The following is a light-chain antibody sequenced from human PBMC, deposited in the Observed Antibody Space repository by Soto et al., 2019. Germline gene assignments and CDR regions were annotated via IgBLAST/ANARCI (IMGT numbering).Light chain of an antibody. CDR2: AAS. CDR1: QGISSY. Sequence: DIQLTQSPSFLSASVGYRFTITCRASQGISSYLAWYQQKPGKAPKVLIYAASNLQSGVPPRFSGSGSGTDFTLTISSLQPEDVATYFCQQSYRTPITFGQGTRLEIK. V-gene: IGKV1-39*01. CDR3: QQSYRTPIT. J-gene: IGKJ5*01.